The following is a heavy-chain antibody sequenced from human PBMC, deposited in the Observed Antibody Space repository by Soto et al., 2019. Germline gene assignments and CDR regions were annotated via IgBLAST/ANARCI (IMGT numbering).Heavy chain of an antibody. D-gene: IGHD6-13*01. J-gene: IGHJ4*02. V-gene: IGHV3-53*01. CDR3: ARERYSSSWYYFDY. Sequence: GGSLRLSCAASGFTVSSNYMSWVRQAPGKGLEWVSVIYSGGSTYYADSVKGRFTISRDNSKNTLYLQMNSLRAEDTAVYYCARERYSSSWYYFDYWGQGTLVTVSS. CDR2: IYSGGST. CDR1: GFTVSSNY.